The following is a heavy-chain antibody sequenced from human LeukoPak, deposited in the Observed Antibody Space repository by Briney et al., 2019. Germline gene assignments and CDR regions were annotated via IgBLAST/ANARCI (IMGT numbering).Heavy chain of an antibody. CDR1: GFTFSSYG. CDR3: SKAIEEDYASSPDY. CDR2: IRYNGDNK. D-gene: IGHD4-17*01. V-gene: IGHV3-30*02. J-gene: IGHJ4*02. Sequence: GGSLRLSCAASGFTFSSYGMHWVRQAPGKGLEWLAFIRYNGDNKYYADSVKGRFTISRDNSKNTLYLHMDSLRAEDTAVYYCSKAIEEDYASSPDYWGQGTLVTVSS.